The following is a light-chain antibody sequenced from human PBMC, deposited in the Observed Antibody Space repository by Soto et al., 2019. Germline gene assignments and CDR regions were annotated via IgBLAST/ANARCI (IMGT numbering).Light chain of an antibody. CDR2: GTS. Sequence: EVVMTQSPATLSVSPGERATLSCRASQSVSSNLAWYQQKPGQAPSLLIYGTSTRATGIPARFSGSGSGTEFILTISSVESEDFAIYYCQQHNDWPTFGQGTRLEI. J-gene: IGKJ5*01. V-gene: IGKV3-15*01. CDR1: QSVSSN. CDR3: QQHNDWPT.